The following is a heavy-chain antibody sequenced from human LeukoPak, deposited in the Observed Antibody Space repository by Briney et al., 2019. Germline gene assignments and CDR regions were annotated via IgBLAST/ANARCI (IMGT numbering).Heavy chain of an antibody. D-gene: IGHD1-26*01. J-gene: IGHJ4*02. CDR2: VNRSGGNT. CDR3: AKKGGACKYYFDY. Sequence: WGSLRLSCVASGLTFSSDDMSWVRLAPGKGLEWISTVNRSGGNTYYADSVKGGFTISRDNSKNTLYLQMNRLRAEDTAVYYCAKKGGACKYYFDYWGQGTLVTASS. CDR1: GLTFSSDD. V-gene: IGHV3-23*01.